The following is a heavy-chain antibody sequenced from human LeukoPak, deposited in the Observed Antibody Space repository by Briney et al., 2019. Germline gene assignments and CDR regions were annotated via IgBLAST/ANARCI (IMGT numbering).Heavy chain of an antibody. CDR3: ARDDSSGVLDY. Sequence: GGSLRLSCAASGFTFSRYSMNWGRQAPGKGLEWVSFISSSSSYIYYADPVKGRFTISRDNAKNSLYLQMNSLRAEDTAVYYCARDDSSGVLDYWGQGTLVTVSS. J-gene: IGHJ4*02. D-gene: IGHD3-22*01. CDR1: GFTFSRYS. V-gene: IGHV3-21*01. CDR2: ISSSSSYI.